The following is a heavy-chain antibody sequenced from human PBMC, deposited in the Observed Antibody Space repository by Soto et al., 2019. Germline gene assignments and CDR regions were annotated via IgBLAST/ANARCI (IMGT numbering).Heavy chain of an antibody. J-gene: IGHJ6*02. Sequence: QVQLVESGGGVVQPGRSLRLSCAASGFTFSSYAMHWVRQAPGQGLEWVALISYDGSNKYYADSVKGRFTISRDNSKNPLYLQMNSLTPEDTAVYHCARDQGGTTLYYHGMDVWGQGTTVTVSS. CDR2: ISYDGSNK. CDR1: GFTFSSYA. V-gene: IGHV3-30-3*01. CDR3: ARDQGGTTLYYHGMDV. D-gene: IGHD1-7*01.